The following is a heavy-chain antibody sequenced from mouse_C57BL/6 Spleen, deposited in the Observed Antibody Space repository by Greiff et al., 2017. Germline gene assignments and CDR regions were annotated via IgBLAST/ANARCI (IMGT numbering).Heavy chain of an antibody. D-gene: IGHD4-1*01. CDR1: GFTFSDYG. Sequence: EVKLVESGGGLVKPGGSLKLSCAASGFTFSDYGMHWVRQAPEKGLGWVAYISSGSSTIYYADTVKGRFTISRDKAKNTLFLQMTSLRSEDTAMYYCARLNWDYNAMDYWGQRTSVTVSS. V-gene: IGHV5-17*01. CDR2: ISSGSSTI. CDR3: ARLNWDYNAMDY. J-gene: IGHJ4*01.